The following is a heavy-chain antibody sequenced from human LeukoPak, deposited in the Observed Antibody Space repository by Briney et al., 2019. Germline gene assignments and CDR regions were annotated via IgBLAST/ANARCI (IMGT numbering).Heavy chain of an antibody. CDR3: AKSTSPLGYCSGGRCFFDY. V-gene: IGHV3-30*18. CDR2: ISYDGSKK. D-gene: IGHD2-15*01. CDR1: GFTFSSCG. Sequence: PGGSLRLSCAASGFTFSSCGMHWVRQAPGKGLEWVAVISYDGSKKYYGDSVKGRFTISRDNSKNTLYLQMNSLRVEDTAVYHCAKSTSPLGYCSGGRCFFDYWGQGTLVTASS. J-gene: IGHJ4*02.